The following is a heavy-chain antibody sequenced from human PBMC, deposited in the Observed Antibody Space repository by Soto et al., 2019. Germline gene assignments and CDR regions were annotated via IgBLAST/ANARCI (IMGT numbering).Heavy chain of an antibody. D-gene: IGHD2-8*02. J-gene: IGHJ5*02. V-gene: IGHV4-4*02. Sequence: SETLSLTCAVSGGSISSNHWWTWVRQPPGKGLEWIGEIYHSGSSNYNPSLPSLKSRVTISVDKPKNQFSLNLSSVTAADTAVYFCARGGTGDNWFDTWGQGTLVTAS. CDR2: IYHSGSS. CDR3: ARGGTGDNWFDT. CDR1: GGSISSNHW.